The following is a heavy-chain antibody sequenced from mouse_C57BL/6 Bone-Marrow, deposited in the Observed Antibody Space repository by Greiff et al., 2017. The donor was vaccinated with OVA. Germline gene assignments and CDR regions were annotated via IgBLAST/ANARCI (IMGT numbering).Heavy chain of an antibody. Sequence: VQLQQSGPGLVAPSQSLSITCTVSGFSFTSYAISWVRQPPGKGLEWLGVIWTGGGTNYNSAPKSRLSISKDNSKSQVFLKRNSLQTDDTARYYCARNVGGRMGYYAMDYWGQGTSVTVSS. CDR1: GFSFTSYA. V-gene: IGHV2-9-1*01. CDR2: IWTGGGT. D-gene: IGHD1-1*02. J-gene: IGHJ4*01. CDR3: ARNVGGRMGYYAMDY.